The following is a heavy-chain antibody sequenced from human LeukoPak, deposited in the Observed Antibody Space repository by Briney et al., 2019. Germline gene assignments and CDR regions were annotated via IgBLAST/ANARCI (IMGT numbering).Heavy chain of an antibody. D-gene: IGHD3-10*01. Sequence: GGSLRLSCAASGFTFDDYAMHWVRQAPGKGLEWVSGISWNSGSIGYADSVKGRFTISRDNAKNSLYLQMNSLRAEDTALYYCAKGRSSSGKDYGMDVWGQGTTVTVSS. J-gene: IGHJ6*02. CDR1: GFTFDDYA. CDR3: AKGRSSSGKDYGMDV. V-gene: IGHV3-9*01. CDR2: ISWNSGSI.